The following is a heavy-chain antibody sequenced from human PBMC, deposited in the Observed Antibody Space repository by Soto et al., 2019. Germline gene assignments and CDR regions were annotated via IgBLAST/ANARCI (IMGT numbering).Heavy chain of an antibody. Sequence: SETLSLTCAVYGGSFSGYYWSWIRQPPGKGLEWIGEINHSGSTNYNPSLKSRVTISVDTSKNQFSLKLSSVTAADTAVYYCARLESSRRWFDPWGQGTLVTVSS. J-gene: IGHJ5*02. D-gene: IGHD6-19*01. V-gene: IGHV4-34*01. CDR2: INHSGST. CDR1: GGSFSGYY. CDR3: ARLESSRRWFDP.